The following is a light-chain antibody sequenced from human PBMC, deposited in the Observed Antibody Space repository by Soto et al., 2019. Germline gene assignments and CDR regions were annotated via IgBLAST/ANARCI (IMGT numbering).Light chain of an antibody. CDR3: LLHYGGLVV. CDR1: TGAVTSGHS. Sequence: QTVVTQEPSVTVSPGVTVTLTCASNTGAVTSGHSPNWFQQKPGQAPRALIYGTSNKRSWTPARFSGSLLGGNAALTLSGVQPEDEAEYYCLLHYGGLVVFGGGTKLTVL. CDR2: GTS. J-gene: IGLJ2*01. V-gene: IGLV7-43*01.